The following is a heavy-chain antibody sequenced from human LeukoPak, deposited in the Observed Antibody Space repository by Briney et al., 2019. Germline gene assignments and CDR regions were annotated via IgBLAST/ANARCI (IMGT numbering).Heavy chain of an antibody. V-gene: IGHV4-59*06. J-gene: IGHJ4*02. CDR1: GGSISSYY. CDR2: IHYSGST. CDR3: ARTSEDTGYGDFDY. Sequence: PSETLSLTCTVSGGSISSYYWSWIRQPPGKGLEWIGFIHYSGSTYYNPSLRSRVTMSVDTSENQFSLEVTSVTAADTAVYYCARTSEDTGYGDFDYWGQGTLVTVSS. D-gene: IGHD4-17*01.